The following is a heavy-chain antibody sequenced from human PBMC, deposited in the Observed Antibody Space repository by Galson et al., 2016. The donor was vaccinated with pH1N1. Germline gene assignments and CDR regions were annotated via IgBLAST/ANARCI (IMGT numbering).Heavy chain of an antibody. V-gene: IGHV1-69*13. Sequence: SVKVSCKAPGGTFSSYAINWVRQAPGQGLEWMGGIIPIFGTANYAQKFQGRVTITAGESTSTAYMELSSLRSEDTAVYYCASPSRPPREIHLWSPNDAFDIWGQGTMVTVSS. CDR1: GGTFSSYA. CDR3: ASPSRPPREIHLWSPNDAFDI. J-gene: IGHJ3*02. D-gene: IGHD5-18*01. CDR2: IIPIFGTA.